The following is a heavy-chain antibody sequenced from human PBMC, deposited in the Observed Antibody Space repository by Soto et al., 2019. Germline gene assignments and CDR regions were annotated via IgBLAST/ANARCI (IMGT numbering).Heavy chain of an antibody. D-gene: IGHD4-17*01. CDR3: AREVDYGENWFAP. CDR1: GGSVSSGSYY. CDR2: IYYSGST. Sequence: SETLSLTCTVSGGSVSSGSYYWSWIRQPPGKGLEWIGYIYYSGSTKYNPSLKSRVTISVDTSKNQFSLKLSSVTAADTAVYYCAREVDYGENWFAPGGQGTLVTVSS. J-gene: IGHJ5*02. V-gene: IGHV4-61*01.